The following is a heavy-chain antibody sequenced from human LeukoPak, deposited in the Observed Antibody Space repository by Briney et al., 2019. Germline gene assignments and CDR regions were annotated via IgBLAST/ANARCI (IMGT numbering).Heavy chain of an antibody. V-gene: IGHV4-39*01. Sequence: RASETLSLTCTVSGGSISSSSYYWGWIRQPPGKGLEWIGSIYYSGSTYYNPSLKSRVTISVDTSKNQFSLKLSSVTAADTAVYYCARLIVGASFDPWGQGTLVTVSS. CDR1: GGSISSSSYY. D-gene: IGHD1-26*01. CDR2: IYYSGST. J-gene: IGHJ5*02. CDR3: ARLIVGASFDP.